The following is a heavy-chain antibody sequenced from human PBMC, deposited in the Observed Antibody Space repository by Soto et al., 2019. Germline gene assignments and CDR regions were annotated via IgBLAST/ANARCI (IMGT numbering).Heavy chain of an antibody. CDR1: GGTFSTYT. CDR2: IIPIFGTP. V-gene: IGHV1-69*06. J-gene: IGHJ5*02. CDR3: ARGLECRGYCLDKPTWFGP. D-gene: IGHD2-15*01. Sequence: QVQLVQSGAEVKKSGPSVKVSCKASGGTFSTYTFSWVRQAPGQGLEWMGRIIPIFGTPYYAQKFQGRVSITADKSTSTVYMELSSLGSDDTAVYFCARGLECRGYCLDKPTWFGPWGQGTLVTVSS.